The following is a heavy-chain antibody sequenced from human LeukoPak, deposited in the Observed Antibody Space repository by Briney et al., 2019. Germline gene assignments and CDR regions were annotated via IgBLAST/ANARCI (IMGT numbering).Heavy chain of an antibody. J-gene: IGHJ4*02. D-gene: IGHD5-24*01. CDR3: ARVRMATIWGAFDY. V-gene: IGHV1-69*13. Sequence: SVKVSCKASGGTFSSYAISWVRQAPGQGLEWMGGIIPIFGTANYAQKFQGRVTITADESTSTAYMELSSLRSEDTAVYYCARVRMATIWGAFDYWGQGTLVTVSS. CDR1: GGTFSSYA. CDR2: IIPIFGTA.